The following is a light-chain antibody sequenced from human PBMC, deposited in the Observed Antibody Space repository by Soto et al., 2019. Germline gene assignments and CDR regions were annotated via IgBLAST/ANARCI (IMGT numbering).Light chain of an antibody. J-gene: IGLJ1*01. V-gene: IGLV2-14*01. CDR1: SSDIGTYTY. CDR3: SSYIGRSTRV. Sequence: QSVLTQPASVSGSPGQSITISCTGTSSDIGTYTYVSWYQQHPGKAPKLMIFEVSNRPPGVSNRFSGSKSGNTASLTISGLQDEDEADYYCSSYIGRSTRVFGTGTKVTVL. CDR2: EVS.